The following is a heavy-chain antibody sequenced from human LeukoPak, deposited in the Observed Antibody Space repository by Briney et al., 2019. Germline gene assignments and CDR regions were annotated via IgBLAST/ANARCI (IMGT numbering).Heavy chain of an antibody. CDR1: GFTFDDYA. J-gene: IGHJ4*02. CDR2: ISWNSGSI. CDR3: AKVAVYGSGGEGYYFDY. Sequence: GRSLRLSCAASGFTFDDYAMHWVRQAPGKGLEWVSGISWNSGSIGYADSVKGRFTISRDNAKNSLYLQMNSLRAEDSALDYCAKVAVYGSGGEGYYFDYWGQGTLVTVSS. D-gene: IGHD3-10*01. V-gene: IGHV3-9*01.